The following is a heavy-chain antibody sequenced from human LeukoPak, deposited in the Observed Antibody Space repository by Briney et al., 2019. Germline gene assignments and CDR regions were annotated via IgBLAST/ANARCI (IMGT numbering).Heavy chain of an antibody. V-gene: IGHV4-34*01. CDR3: ARGSILYYDFWSGYYMGPFDY. CDR2: INHSGNT. Sequence: PSETLSLTCAVYGGSFSGYYWSWIRQPPGKGLEWIGEINHSGNTNYNPSLKSRVTISVDTSKHQFSLKLSSVTAADTAVYYCARGSILYYDFWSGYYMGPFDYWGQGTLVTVSS. D-gene: IGHD3-3*01. J-gene: IGHJ4*02. CDR1: GGSFSGYY.